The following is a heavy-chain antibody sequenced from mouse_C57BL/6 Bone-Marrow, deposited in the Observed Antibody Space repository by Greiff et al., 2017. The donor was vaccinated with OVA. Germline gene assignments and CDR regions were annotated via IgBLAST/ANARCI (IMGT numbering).Heavy chain of an antibody. CDR2: IYPGGGYT. V-gene: IGHV1-63*01. CDR3: ARAYGPYAMDY. CDR1: GYTFTNYW. J-gene: IGHJ4*01. Sequence: QVQIQQSGAELVRPGTSVKMSCKASGYTFTNYWIGWAKQRPGHGLEWIGDIYPGGGYTNYNEKFKGKATLTADKSSSTAYMQFSSLTSEDSAIYYCARAYGPYAMDYWGQGTSVTVSS. D-gene: IGHD1-2*01.